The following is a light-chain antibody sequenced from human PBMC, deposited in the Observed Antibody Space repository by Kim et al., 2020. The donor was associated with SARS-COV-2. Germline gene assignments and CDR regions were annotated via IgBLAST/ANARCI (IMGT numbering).Light chain of an antibody. CDR3: QQHGVSPDYT. CDR2: GAS. J-gene: IGKJ2*01. CDR1: QSVSNKY. Sequence: ETILTQSPDTLSLSPGERATLSCRASQSVSNKYFAWYQQKPGQAPRLLIYGASYRATGIPDRFSGSGSGTDFSLTISRVEPEDFAVYYCQQHGVSPDYTFGQGTKLEIK. V-gene: IGKV3-20*01.